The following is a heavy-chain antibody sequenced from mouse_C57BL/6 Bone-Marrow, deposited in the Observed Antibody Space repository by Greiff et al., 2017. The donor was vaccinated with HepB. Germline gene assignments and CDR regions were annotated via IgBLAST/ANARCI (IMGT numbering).Heavy chain of an antibody. CDR2: IDPSDSYT. V-gene: IGHV1-50*01. CDR1: GYTFTSYW. Sequence: VQLQQSGAELVKPGASVKLSCKASGYTFTSYWMQWVKQRPGQGLEWIGEIDPSDSYTNYNQKFKGKATLTVDTSSSTAYMQLSSLTSEDSAVYYCGRRGAMDYWGQGTSVTVSS. CDR3: GRRGAMDY. J-gene: IGHJ4*01.